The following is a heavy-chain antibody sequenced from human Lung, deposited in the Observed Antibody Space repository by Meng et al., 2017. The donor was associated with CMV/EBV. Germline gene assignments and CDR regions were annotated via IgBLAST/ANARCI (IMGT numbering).Heavy chain of an antibody. CDR2: IYPGDSDT. V-gene: IGHV5-51*01. Sequence: GEXXKISCKGSGYSFTTHWIGWVRQMPGKGLEWMGVIYPGDSDTTYSPSFQGRVTISADKSITTAYLQLRSLKASDTAMYYCARQGSYTNYYFDLWGRGTVVTVSS. CDR1: GYSFTTHW. D-gene: IGHD4-11*01. J-gene: IGHJ4*02. CDR3: ARQGSYTNYYFDL.